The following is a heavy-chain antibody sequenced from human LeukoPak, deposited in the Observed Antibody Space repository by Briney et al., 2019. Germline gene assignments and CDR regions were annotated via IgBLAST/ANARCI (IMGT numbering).Heavy chain of an antibody. CDR1: GFTFDDYG. V-gene: IGHV3-20*04. CDR2: INWNGGST. CDR3: ARVIPPLVYMDV. D-gene: IGHD2-21*01. Sequence: PGGSLRLSCAASGFTFDDYGMSWIRRAPGKGLEWVSGINWNGGSTGYADSVKGRFTISRDNAKNSLYLQMNSLRAEDTALYYCARVIPPLVYMDVWGKGTTVTVSS. J-gene: IGHJ6*03.